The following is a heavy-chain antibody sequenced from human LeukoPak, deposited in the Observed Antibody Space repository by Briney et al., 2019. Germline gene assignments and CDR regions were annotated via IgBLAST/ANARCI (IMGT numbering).Heavy chain of an antibody. V-gene: IGHV4-34*09. Sequence: KFSETLSLTCAVYGGSFSGYYWSWIRQPPGKGLEWIGEINHSGSTYYNPSLKSRVTISVDTSKNQFSLKLSSVTAADTAVYYCARDLGQQLVPNYYYYGMDVWGQGTTVTVSS. CDR1: GGSFSGYY. J-gene: IGHJ6*02. CDR3: ARDLGQQLVPNYYYYGMDV. D-gene: IGHD6-13*01. CDR2: INHSGST.